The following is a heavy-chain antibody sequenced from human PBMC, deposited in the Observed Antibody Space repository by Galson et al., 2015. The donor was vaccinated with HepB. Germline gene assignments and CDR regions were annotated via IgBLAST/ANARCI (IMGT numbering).Heavy chain of an antibody. CDR1: GFTFDDYA. J-gene: IGHJ4*02. V-gene: IGHV3-9*01. D-gene: IGHD3-9*01. CDR3: AKDGARDDILTVAYFDY. CDR2: ISWNSGSI. Sequence: SLRLSCAASGFTFDDYAMHWVRQAPGKGLEWVSGISWNSGSIGYADSVKGRFTISRDNAKNSLYLQMNSLRAEDTALYYCAKDGARDDILTVAYFDYWGQGTLVTVSS.